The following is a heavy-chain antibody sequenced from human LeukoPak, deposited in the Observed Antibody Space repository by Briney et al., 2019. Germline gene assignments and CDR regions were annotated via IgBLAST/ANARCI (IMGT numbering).Heavy chain of an antibody. V-gene: IGHV4-59*01. Sequence: SETLSLACSVSGGSISSYYWNWIRQPPGKGLEWIGSISYSGSTNYNPSLESRVTISVDTSKNQISLKLSSVTAADTAIYYCARAPERWYSYGSYTYHYMDVRGRGTTVTVSS. CDR2: ISYSGST. J-gene: IGHJ6*03. D-gene: IGHD3-10*01. CDR3: ARAPERWYSYGSYTYHYMDV. CDR1: GGSISSYY.